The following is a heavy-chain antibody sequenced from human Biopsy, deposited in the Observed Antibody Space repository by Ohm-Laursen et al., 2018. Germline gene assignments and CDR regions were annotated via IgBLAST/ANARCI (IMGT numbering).Heavy chain of an antibody. CDR3: ARTRAHNFGAFEF. Sequence: PTQNLTLTSSFSGLSLSSTGMRISWVRQPPGKALECLGRIDWDDDKFYSPSLGTRLSLSKDTTTNQVVLTLTDVDPEDTATYYCARTRAHNFGAFEFWGQGILVTVSS. CDR1: GLSLSSTGMR. J-gene: IGHJ4*01. D-gene: IGHD1-1*01. V-gene: IGHV2-70*04. CDR2: IDWDDDK.